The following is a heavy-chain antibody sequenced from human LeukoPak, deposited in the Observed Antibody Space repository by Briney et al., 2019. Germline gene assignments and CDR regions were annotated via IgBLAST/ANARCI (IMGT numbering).Heavy chain of an antibody. J-gene: IGHJ4*02. CDR3: ARRLVSIDYFVY. V-gene: IGHV5-51*01. CDR2: IYPGDSDT. Sequence: GESLKISCKGSGYSFTSYWIGWVRQIPGKGLEWMGIIYPGDSDTRYSPSFQGQVTISADKSITTAYLQWSSLKASDTVMYCCARRLVSIDYFVYWGERTLVTVSS. CDR1: GYSFTSYW. D-gene: IGHD6-6*01.